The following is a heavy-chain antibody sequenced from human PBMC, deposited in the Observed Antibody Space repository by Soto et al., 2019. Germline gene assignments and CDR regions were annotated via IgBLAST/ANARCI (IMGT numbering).Heavy chain of an antibody. J-gene: IGHJ3*02. D-gene: IGHD6-19*01. CDR2: LSRSGNTI. Sequence: QVQLVESGGGLVQPGGSLRLSCAASGFTFGDYEMSWIRQAAGKGPEWVSFLSRSGNTIYYADSVKGRFSISRDNAENSLYLQMERLRVEATATYFCARSSGLYEADAFDMWGQGTMVTVSA. CDR1: GFTFGDYE. CDR3: ARSSGLYEADAFDM. V-gene: IGHV3-11*01.